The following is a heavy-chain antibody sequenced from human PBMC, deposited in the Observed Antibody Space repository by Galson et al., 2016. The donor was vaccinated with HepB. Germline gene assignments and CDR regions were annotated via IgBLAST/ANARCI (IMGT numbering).Heavy chain of an antibody. J-gene: IGHJ4*02. CDR2: ISSSGSNT. CDR1: GYAFSDSY. CDR3: ARRAGAGRDNDSFYYLDV. Sequence: SVRLSCAASGYAFSDSYMSWIRQAPGKGLEWVASISSSGSNTSYAHSVKGRVTITKDNAKNTADLLMNSLRADDTAVYFCARRAGAGRDNDSFYYLDVWGQGTMVTVSS. D-gene: IGHD3-3*01. V-gene: IGHV3-11*04.